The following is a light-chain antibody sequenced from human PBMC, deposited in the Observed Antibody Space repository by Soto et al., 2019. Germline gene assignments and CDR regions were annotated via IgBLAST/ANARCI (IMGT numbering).Light chain of an antibody. CDR3: QQRSNLIT. V-gene: IGKV3-11*01. CDR2: DAS. J-gene: IGKJ5*01. Sequence: EIMVTQSPATLSLSPGERATLSCRASQSVSSYLAWYQQKPGQAPRLLIYDASNRATGIPARFSGSGSGTDFTLTISSLEPEDFAVYYCQQRSNLITFGQGRRLEI. CDR1: QSVSSY.